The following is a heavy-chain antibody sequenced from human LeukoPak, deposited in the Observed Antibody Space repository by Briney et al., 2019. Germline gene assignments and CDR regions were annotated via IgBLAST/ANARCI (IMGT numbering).Heavy chain of an antibody. CDR3: ARGPVRDGYNYGWGDAFDI. V-gene: IGHV1-8*03. CDR1: GYTFTSYD. D-gene: IGHD5-24*01. CDR2: MNPNSGNT. Sequence: ASVKVSCKASGYTFTSYDINWVRQATGQGLEWMGWMNPNSGNTGYAQKFQGRVTITRNTSISTAYMELSSLRSEDTAVYYCARGPVRDGYNYGWGDAFDIWGQGTMVTVSS. J-gene: IGHJ3*02.